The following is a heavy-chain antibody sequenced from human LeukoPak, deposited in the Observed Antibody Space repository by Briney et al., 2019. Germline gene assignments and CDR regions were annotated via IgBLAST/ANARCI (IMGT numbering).Heavy chain of an antibody. D-gene: IGHD2-15*01. J-gene: IGHJ5*02. CDR2: IKQDGSEK. CDR1: GFTFSSFG. Sequence: GGSLRLSCAASGFTFSSFGMHWVRQAPGKGLEWVANIKQDGSEKYYVDSVKGRFTISRDNAKNSLYLQMNSLRAEDTAVYYCARDRGVVGQFDPWGQGTLVTVSS. V-gene: IGHV3-7*04. CDR3: ARDRGVVGQFDP.